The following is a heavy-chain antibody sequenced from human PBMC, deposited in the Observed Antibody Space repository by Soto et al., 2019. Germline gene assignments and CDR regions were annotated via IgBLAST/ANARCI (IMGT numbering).Heavy chain of an antibody. CDR3: ARDQGAFYDSSDWSLHY. CDR1: GGSISSGDHY. V-gene: IGHV4-30-4*01. CDR2: IHYSGRT. J-gene: IGHJ4*02. Sequence: SETLSLTCTVSGGSISSGDHYWSWIRQPPGKGLEWIGYIHYSGRTYHNPSLKSRVTISVDTSKNQFSLKLGSVTAADTAVYYCARDQGAFYDSSDWSLHYWGQGILVTVSS. D-gene: IGHD3-22*01.